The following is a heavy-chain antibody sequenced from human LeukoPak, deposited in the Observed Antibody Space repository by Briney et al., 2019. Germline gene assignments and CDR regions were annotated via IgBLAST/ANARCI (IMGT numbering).Heavy chain of an antibody. D-gene: IGHD3-22*01. J-gene: IGHJ3*02. CDR1: GFTFSSYS. CDR3: AKRPRDSSGYYLGAFDM. CDR2: ISASGGAT. V-gene: IGHV3-23*01. Sequence: PGGSLRLSCAASGFTFSSYSMTWVRQAPGKGLERVSGISASGGATYYADSVKGRFAISRDNSKNTLYLQMNSLRAEDTALYYCAKRPRDSSGYYLGAFDMWGQGTMVTVSS.